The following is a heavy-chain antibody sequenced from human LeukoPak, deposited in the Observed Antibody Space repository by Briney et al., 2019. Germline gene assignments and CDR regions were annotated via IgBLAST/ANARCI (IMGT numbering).Heavy chain of an antibody. Sequence: PGGSLRLSCAASGFTFSSYAMSWVRQAPGKGLEWVSAISGSGGSTYYADSVKGRFTISRDNSKNTLYLQMNSLRAEDTAIYYCAKAWFGELQPPDYWGQGTLVTVSS. CDR1: GFTFSSYA. CDR3: AKAWFGELQPPDY. V-gene: IGHV3-23*01. D-gene: IGHD3-10*01. CDR2: ISGSGGST. J-gene: IGHJ4*02.